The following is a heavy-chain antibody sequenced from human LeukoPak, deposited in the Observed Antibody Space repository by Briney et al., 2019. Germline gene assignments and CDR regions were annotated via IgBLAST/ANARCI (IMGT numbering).Heavy chain of an antibody. CDR2: IYHAGST. J-gene: IGHJ4*02. D-gene: IGHD6-19*01. V-gene: IGHV4-38-2*02. CDR1: GYTISSGYY. Sequence: SETLSLTCTVSGYTISSGYYWGWIRQSPGKGLEWIGSIYHAGSTFHNPSLKSRVTISVDTSKNQFSLKVNSVTAADTAVYYCARGYNSGWYAYWGQGTLVTVSS. CDR3: ARGYNSGWYAY.